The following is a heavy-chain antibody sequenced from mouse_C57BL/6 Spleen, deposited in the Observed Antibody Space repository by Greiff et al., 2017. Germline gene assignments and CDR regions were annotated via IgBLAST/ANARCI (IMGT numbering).Heavy chain of an antibody. V-gene: IGHV5-4*01. CDR2: ISDGGSYT. CDR3: AREHGLFDY. J-gene: IGHJ2*01. CDR1: GFTFSSYA. Sequence: EVHLVESGGGLVKPGGSLKLSCAASGFTFSSYAMSWVRQTPEKRLEWVATISDGGSYTYYPDNVKGRFTISRDNAKNNLYLQMSHLKSEDTAMYYCAREHGLFDYWGQGTTLTVSS.